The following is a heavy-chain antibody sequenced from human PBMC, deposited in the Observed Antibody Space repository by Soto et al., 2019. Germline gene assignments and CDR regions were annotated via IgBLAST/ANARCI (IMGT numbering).Heavy chain of an antibody. D-gene: IGHD1-26*01. CDR3: ARDPGGSYLLKYYFDY. Sequence: SETLSLTCAVYGGSFSGYYWSWIRQPPGKGLEWIGEINHSGSTSYNPSLKGRFTISRDNSKNTLYLQMNSLRAEDTAVYYCARDPGGSYLLKYYFDYWGQGTLVTVSS. CDR2: INHSGST. CDR1: GGSFSGYY. V-gene: IGHV4-34*01. J-gene: IGHJ4*02.